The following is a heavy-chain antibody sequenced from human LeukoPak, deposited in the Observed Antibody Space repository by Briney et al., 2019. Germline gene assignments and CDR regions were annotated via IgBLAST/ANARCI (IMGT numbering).Heavy chain of an antibody. CDR3: ARGHGYNFFDY. V-gene: IGHV3-53*01. Sequence: GGSLRLSCAVSGFSVTNNYMSWVRQAPGKGLDWVSVFYVGGATYYADSVKGRFTISRDNSENTLYLQMKSLRAEDTAVYYCARGHGYNFFDYWGQGTLVTVSS. D-gene: IGHD5-24*01. J-gene: IGHJ4*02. CDR2: FYVGGAT. CDR1: GFSVTNNY.